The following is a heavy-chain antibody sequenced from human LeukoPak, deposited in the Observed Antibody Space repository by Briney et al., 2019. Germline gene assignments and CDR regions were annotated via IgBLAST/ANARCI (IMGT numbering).Heavy chain of an antibody. CDR2: IIPIFGTA. CDR3: ARDRQIVGALGAHYYYMDV. CDR1: GGTFSSYA. Sequence: GASVKVSCKASGGTFSSYAISWVRQAPGQGLEWMGGIIPIFGTANYAQKFQGRVTITTDESTSTAYMELSSLRSEDTAVYYCARDRQIVGALGAHYYYMDVWGKGTTVTVSS. J-gene: IGHJ6*03. V-gene: IGHV1-69*05. D-gene: IGHD1-26*01.